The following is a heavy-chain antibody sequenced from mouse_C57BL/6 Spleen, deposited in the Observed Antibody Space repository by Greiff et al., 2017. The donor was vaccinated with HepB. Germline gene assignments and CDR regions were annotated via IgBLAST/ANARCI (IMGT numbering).Heavy chain of an antibody. V-gene: IGHV1-82*01. D-gene: IGHD2-4*01. CDR3: AREYDYDRDWYFDV. J-gene: IGHJ1*03. Sequence: VKLMESGPELVKPGASVKISCKASGYAFSSSWMNWVKQRPGKGLEWIGRIYPGDGDTNYNGKFKGKATLTADKSSSTAYMQLSSLTSEDSAVYFCAREYDYDRDWYFDVWGTGTTVTVSS. CDR1: GYAFSSSW. CDR2: IYPGDGDT.